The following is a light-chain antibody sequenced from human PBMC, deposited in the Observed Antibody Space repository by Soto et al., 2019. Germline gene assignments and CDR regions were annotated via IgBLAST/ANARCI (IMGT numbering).Light chain of an antibody. CDR2: AAS. CDR3: QQSYITPYT. CDR1: QSISVH. Sequence: DIQMTQSPSSLSASVGDTVTITCRASQSISVHLNWYQQKPGKVPKLLIYAASNLQSGVPLRFSGSGSETEFALTISSLQPEDFATYYCQQSYITPYTFGQGTKLEIK. J-gene: IGKJ2*01. V-gene: IGKV1-39*01.